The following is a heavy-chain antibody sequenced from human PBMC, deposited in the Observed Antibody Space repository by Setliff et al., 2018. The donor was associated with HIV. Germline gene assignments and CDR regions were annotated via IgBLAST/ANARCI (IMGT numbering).Heavy chain of an antibody. Sequence: PGGSLRLSCVASGFTLDDYVMHWVRQAPGKGLEWVSGISWSSGSIDSADSVKGRFTISRDNAKNSLYLQMNSLRAEDTAVYYCASWLVGYCSGGSCPYWGQGTLVTVSS. D-gene: IGHD2-15*01. CDR3: ASWLVGYCSGGSCPY. V-gene: IGHV3-9*01. J-gene: IGHJ4*02. CDR1: GFTLDDYV. CDR2: ISWSSGSI.